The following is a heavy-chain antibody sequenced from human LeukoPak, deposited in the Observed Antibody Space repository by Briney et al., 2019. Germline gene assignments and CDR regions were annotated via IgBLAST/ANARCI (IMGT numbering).Heavy chain of an antibody. V-gene: IGHV1-69*01. Sequence: SVKVSCKASGGTFSSYAISWVRQAPGQGLEWMGGIIPIFGTANYAQKFQGRVTITADESTSTAYMELSSLRSEDTAVYYCASNPGIAAAGSVYNWFDPWGQGALVTVSS. D-gene: IGHD6-13*01. CDR2: IIPIFGTA. CDR1: GGTFSSYA. J-gene: IGHJ5*02. CDR3: ASNPGIAAAGSVYNWFDP.